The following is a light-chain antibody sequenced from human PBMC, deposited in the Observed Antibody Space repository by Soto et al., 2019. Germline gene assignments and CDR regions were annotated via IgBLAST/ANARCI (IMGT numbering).Light chain of an antibody. V-gene: IGKV3-15*01. CDR3: QQYNNWPPLT. CDR1: QSVSSN. Sequence: EIVMTQSPATLSVSPGERAILSCRASQSVSSNLALYQQKPGQAPRLLIYGASTRATGIPARFSGSGSGTEFTLTISSLQSEDFAVYYCQQYNNWPPLTFGGGTKVEIK. J-gene: IGKJ4*01. CDR2: GAS.